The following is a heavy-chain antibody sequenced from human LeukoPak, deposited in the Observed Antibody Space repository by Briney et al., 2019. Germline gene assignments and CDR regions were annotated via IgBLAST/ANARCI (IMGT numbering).Heavy chain of an antibody. D-gene: IGHD6-25*01. V-gene: IGHV4-59*01. CDR3: ARVWSNGSGVDY. CDR2: IYYSGST. J-gene: IGHJ4*02. Sequence: SETLSLTCTVSGGSISSYYWSWIRQPPGKGLEWIGYIYYSGSTNYNPSLKSRVTISVDTSKNQFSLKLSSVTAADTAVYYCARVWSNGSGVDYRGQGTLVTVSS. CDR1: GGSISSYY.